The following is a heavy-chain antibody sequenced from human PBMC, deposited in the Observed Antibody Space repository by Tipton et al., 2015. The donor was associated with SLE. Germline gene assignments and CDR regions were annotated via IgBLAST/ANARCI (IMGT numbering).Heavy chain of an antibody. CDR3: ARSSPLYYYYYYMDV. CDR1: GGSISSYY. V-gene: IGHV4-59*01. CDR2: IYYSGNT. Sequence: LRLSCTVSGGSISSYYWSWIRQPPGKGLEWIGYIYYSGNTNYNPSLKSRVTISVDTSKNQFSLKLSSVTAADTAVYYCARSSPLYYYYYYMDVWGKGTTVTVSS. J-gene: IGHJ6*03.